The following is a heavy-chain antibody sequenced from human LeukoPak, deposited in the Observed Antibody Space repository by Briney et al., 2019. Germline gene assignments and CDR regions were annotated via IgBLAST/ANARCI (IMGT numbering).Heavy chain of an antibody. D-gene: IGHD1-14*01. J-gene: IGHJ4*02. CDR2: IQISGAV. V-gene: IGHV4-4*07. Sequence: PSETLSLTCTVSGGSIRNYYWNWIRQPAGKGLEWIGRIQISGAVDYNPSLKSRVTTSLDTSNNQVSLRLNSVTAADTAVYYCASLGPTIDYWGPGTLVAVSS. CDR3: ASLGPTIDY. CDR1: GGSIRNYY.